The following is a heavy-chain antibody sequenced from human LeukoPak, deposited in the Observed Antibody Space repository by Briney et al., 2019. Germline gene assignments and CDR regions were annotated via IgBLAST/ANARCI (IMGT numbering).Heavy chain of an antibody. CDR2: FDPEDGET. J-gene: IGHJ6*03. CDR1: GYTLTELS. CDR3: AREPVAAEYYYYYMDV. V-gene: IGHV1-24*01. D-gene: IGHD6-19*01. Sequence: ASVKVSCKVSGYTLTELSMHWVRQAPGKGLEWMGGFDPEDGETIYAQKFQGRVTMTEDTSTDTAYMELRSLRSDDTAVYYCAREPVAAEYYYYYMDVWGKGTTVTVSS.